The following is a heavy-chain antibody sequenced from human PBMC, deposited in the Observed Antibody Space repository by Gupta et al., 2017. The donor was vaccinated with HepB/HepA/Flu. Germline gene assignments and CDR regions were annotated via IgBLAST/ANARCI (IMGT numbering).Heavy chain of an antibody. Sequence: QLQLVQSGAEVKKPGASVKVSCKVSGYTLTELSMHWVRQAPGKGLEWMGGFDPEDGETIDAQKFQGRVTMTEDTSTDTAYMELRRLRYEDTAVYYCATGCGYYDSRKVWGQGTTVTVSS. D-gene: IGHD3-22*01. CDR1: GYTLTELS. J-gene: IGHJ6*02. CDR3: ATGCGYYDSRKV. V-gene: IGHV1-24*01. CDR2: FDPEDGET.